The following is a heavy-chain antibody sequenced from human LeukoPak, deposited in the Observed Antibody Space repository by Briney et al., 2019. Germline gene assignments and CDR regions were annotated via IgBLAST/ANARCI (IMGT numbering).Heavy chain of an antibody. V-gene: IGHV3-7*01. CDR1: GFTFSSNW. CDR2: IKKDGSEK. Sequence: GGSLRLSCAASGFTFSSNWTSWVRQPPGKGLEWVANIKKDGSEKYYVASVKGRFTIPRENAKNSLYLQMNSLRAEDTAVYYCARRLDYFDYWGQGTLVTVSS. D-gene: IGHD2-21*01. CDR3: ARRLDYFDY. J-gene: IGHJ4*02.